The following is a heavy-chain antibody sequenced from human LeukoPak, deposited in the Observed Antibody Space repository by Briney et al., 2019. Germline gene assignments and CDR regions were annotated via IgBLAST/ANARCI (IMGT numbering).Heavy chain of an antibody. CDR3: AKDRSSSWVLDY. D-gene: IGHD6-13*01. CDR1: GFTFSSYG. V-gene: IGHV3-30*02. Sequence: PGGSLRLSCAASGFTFSSYGMHWVRQAPGKGLEWVAFIRYDGSNKYYADSVKGRFTISRDNSKNTLYLQMNSLRAEDTAVYYCAKDRSSSWVLDYWGQGTLVTVSS. J-gene: IGHJ4*02. CDR2: IRYDGSNK.